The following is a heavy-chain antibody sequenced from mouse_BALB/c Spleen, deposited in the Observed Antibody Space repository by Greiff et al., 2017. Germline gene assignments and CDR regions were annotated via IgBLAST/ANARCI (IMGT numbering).Heavy chain of an antibody. V-gene: IGHV1-9*01. D-gene: IGHD1-1*01. J-gene: IGHJ1*01. CDR1: GYTFSSYW. CDR3: ARGGGSTGWYFDV. Sequence: QVQLKQSGAELMKPGASVKISCKATGYTFSSYWIEWVKQRPGHGLEWIGEILPGSGSTNYNEKFKGKATFTADTSSNTAYMQLSSLTSEDSAVYYCARGGGSTGWYFDVWGAGTTVTVSS. CDR2: ILPGSGST.